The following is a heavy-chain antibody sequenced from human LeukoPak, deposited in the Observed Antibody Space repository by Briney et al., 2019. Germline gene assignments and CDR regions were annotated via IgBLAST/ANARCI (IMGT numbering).Heavy chain of an antibody. CDR3: ASLDTAMTD. CDR2: ISSSSSTI. V-gene: IGHV3-48*04. CDR1: GFTFSNAW. J-gene: IGHJ4*02. Sequence: GGSLRLSCAASGFTFSNAWMSWVRQAPGKGLEWVSYISSSSSTIYYADSVKGRFTISRDNAKNSLYLQMNSLRAEDTAVYYCASLDTAMTDWGQGTLVTVSS. D-gene: IGHD5-18*01.